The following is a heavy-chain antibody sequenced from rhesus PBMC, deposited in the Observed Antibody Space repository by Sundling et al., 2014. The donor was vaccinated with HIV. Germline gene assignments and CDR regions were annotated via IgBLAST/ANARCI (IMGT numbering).Heavy chain of an antibody. CDR1: GGSISSNY. D-gene: IGHD3-3*01. V-gene: IGHV4-169*01. CDR2: IYGSGSST. J-gene: IGHJ4*01. CDR3: ARGSYLDWLLPHFDY. Sequence: QLQLQESGPGLVKPSETLSVTCAVSGGSISSNYWSWIRQAPGKGLEWIGYIYGSGSSTNYNPSLKSRVTLSVDTSKKQFSLRLTSVTAADTAVYYCARGSYLDWLLPHFDYWGQGVLVTVSS.